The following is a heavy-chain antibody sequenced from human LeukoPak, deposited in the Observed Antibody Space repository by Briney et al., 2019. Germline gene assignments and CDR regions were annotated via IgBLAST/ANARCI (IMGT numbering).Heavy chain of an antibody. CDR3: ARDIYDSSGYYYGRFGY. CDR1: GFTFSSYW. D-gene: IGHD3-22*01. CDR2: INSDGSST. V-gene: IGHV3-74*01. J-gene: IGHJ4*02. Sequence: GGSLRLSCAASGFTFSSYWMHWVRQAPGKGLVWVSRINSDGSSTSYADSVKGRFTISRDNAKNTLYLQMNSLRAEDTAVYYCARDIYDSSGYYYGRFGYWGQGTLVTVSS.